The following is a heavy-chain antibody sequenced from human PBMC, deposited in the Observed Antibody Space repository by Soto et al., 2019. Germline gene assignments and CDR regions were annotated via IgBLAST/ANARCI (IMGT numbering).Heavy chain of an antibody. CDR2: MYHSGST. CDR1: GGSISSGGYS. D-gene: IGHD5-18*01. Sequence: PSETLSLTCAVSGGSISSGGYSWSWIRQPPGKGLEWIGYMYHSGSTYYNPSLKSRVTISVDTSKNQFSLKLSSVTAADTAVYCCARRYGSCFDYWGQGTLVTVSS. J-gene: IGHJ4*02. V-gene: IGHV4-30-2*01. CDR3: ARRYGSCFDY.